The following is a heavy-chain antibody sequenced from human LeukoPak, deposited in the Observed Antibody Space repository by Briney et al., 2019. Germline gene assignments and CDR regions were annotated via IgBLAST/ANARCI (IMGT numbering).Heavy chain of an antibody. D-gene: IGHD4-23*01. J-gene: IGHJ3*02. Sequence: GGSLRLSCEASGSTFRNSWMTWVRQAPGKGLEWVASMNSGGSEIRYVDSVEGRFTISRDNAKNSLYLQMYSLRAEDTAVFYCARAVHPGGAFDIWGQGTMVTVSS. V-gene: IGHV3-7*01. CDR2: MNSGGSEI. CDR3: ARAVHPGGAFDI. CDR1: GSTFRNSW.